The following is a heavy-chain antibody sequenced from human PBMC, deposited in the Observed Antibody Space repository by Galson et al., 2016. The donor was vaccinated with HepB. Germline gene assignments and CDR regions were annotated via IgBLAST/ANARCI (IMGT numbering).Heavy chain of an antibody. CDR1: GYAFNTYA. V-gene: IGHV1-18*01. J-gene: IGHJ4*02. Sequence: SVKVSCKASGYAFNTYAITWVRQAPGQGLEWMGWISVYNGETNYAQKLQGRVTMTTDTSTNTAYMELRSLRSDDSAVYYCARDGLAVAVDYWGQGTLVVVSS. CDR2: ISVYNGET. D-gene: IGHD6-19*01. CDR3: ARDGLAVAVDY.